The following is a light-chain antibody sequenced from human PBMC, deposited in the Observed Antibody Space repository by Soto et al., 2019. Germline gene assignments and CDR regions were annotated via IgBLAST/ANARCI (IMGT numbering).Light chain of an antibody. CDR3: QQYHSYSRT. J-gene: IGKJ1*01. Sequence: DIRMTQSPASLSASVGDRVTVTCRASQSISSWLAWYQQKPGKAPKLLIYKASSLESGVPSRFSGSGSGTEFTLTISSLQPDDFATYYCQQYHSYSRTFGQGTKVDIK. V-gene: IGKV1-5*03. CDR2: KAS. CDR1: QSISSW.